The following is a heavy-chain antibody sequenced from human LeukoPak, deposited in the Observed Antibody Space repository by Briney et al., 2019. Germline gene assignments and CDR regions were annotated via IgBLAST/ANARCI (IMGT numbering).Heavy chain of an antibody. D-gene: IGHD4-17*01. Sequence: GRSLRLSCAASGFTFSSYAMHWVRQAPGKGLGWVAVISYDGSNKYYAGSVKGRFTISRDNSKNTLYLQMNSLRAEDTAVYYCAREGVTTGLLDYWGQGTLVTVSS. J-gene: IGHJ4*02. CDR2: ISYDGSNK. CDR1: GFTFSSYA. V-gene: IGHV3-30*04. CDR3: AREGVTTGLLDY.